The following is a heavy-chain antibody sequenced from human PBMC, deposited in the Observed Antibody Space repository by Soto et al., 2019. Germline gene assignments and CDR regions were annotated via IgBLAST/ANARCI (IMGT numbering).Heavy chain of an antibody. CDR1: GDTFTNYY. V-gene: IGHV1-46*01. J-gene: IGHJ4*02. Sequence: QVQLVHSGVGLKDPGASVKVSCKASGDTFTNYYIHWVRQAPGQGLEWMGTINPSGIVTFYAQNFQGRVTMTRDTSTDTLYMELSSLRSEDTAVYYRARIKVISGLDYWGQGTLVTVSS. D-gene: IGHD3-16*02. CDR3: ARIKVISGLDY. CDR2: INPSGIVT.